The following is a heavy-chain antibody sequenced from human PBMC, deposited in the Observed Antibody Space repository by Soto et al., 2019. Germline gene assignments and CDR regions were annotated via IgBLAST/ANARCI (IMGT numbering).Heavy chain of an antibody. CDR2: IWYDGSNK. Sequence: GGSLRLSCAASGFTFSSYGMHWVRQAPGKGLEWVAVIWYDGSNKYYADSVKGRFTISRDNSKNTLYLQMNSLRAEDTAVYYCARENYDSSGYLWEDYWGQGTLVTVSS. CDR1: GFTFSSYG. D-gene: IGHD3-22*01. J-gene: IGHJ4*02. CDR3: ARENYDSSGYLWEDY. V-gene: IGHV3-33*01.